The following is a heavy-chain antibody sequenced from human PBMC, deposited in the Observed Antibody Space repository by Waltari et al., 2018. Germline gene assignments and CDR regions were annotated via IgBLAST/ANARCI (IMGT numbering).Heavy chain of an antibody. J-gene: IGHJ6*03. CDR2: IYSGGST. Sequence: EVQLLESGGGLVQPGGSLRLSCAASGFTFSSYAMSWVRQAPGKGLEWVSVIYSGGSTYYADSVKGRFTISRDNSKNTLYLQMNSLRAEDTAVYYCAKSPPTSSSSTYYYYYMDVWGKGTTVTVSS. CDR1: GFTFSSYA. CDR3: AKSPPTSSSSTYYYYYMDV. D-gene: IGHD6-6*01. V-gene: IGHV3-23*03.